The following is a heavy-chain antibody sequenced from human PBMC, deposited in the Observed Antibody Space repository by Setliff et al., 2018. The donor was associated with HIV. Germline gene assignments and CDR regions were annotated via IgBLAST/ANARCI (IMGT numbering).Heavy chain of an antibody. CDR2: INQSGGI. D-gene: IGHD5-12*01. CDR3: ATASGYDLFMGAFDI. CDR1: GGSFSGYY. V-gene: IGHV4-34*01. J-gene: IGHJ3*02. Sequence: SETLSLTCAVSGGSFSGYYWSCIRQPPGKGLEWIGEINQSGGINYNPSLKSRVTISIDTFKNQFSMKLYSVTAAYTAVYYCATASGYDLFMGAFDIWGQGTMVTVSS.